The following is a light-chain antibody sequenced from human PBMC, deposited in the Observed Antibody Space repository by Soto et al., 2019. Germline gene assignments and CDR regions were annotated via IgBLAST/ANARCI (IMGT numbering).Light chain of an antibody. Sequence: ENVLTQSPATLSLSPGERATLSCRASQSVSSYLAWYQQKPGQAPRLLIYDASNRATGIPVRFSGSGSGTDFTLTISSLEPEDFGVYYCQQRSNLPLTFGGGTKVEIK. V-gene: IGKV3-11*01. CDR1: QSVSSY. CDR2: DAS. J-gene: IGKJ4*01. CDR3: QQRSNLPLT.